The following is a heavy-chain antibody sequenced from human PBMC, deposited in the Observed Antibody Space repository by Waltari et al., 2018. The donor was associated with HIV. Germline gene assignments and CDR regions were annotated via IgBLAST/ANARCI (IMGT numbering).Heavy chain of an antibody. J-gene: IGHJ4*02. V-gene: IGHV3-23*01. D-gene: IGHD3-10*01. CDR2: ISGSGGDT. CDR1: GFTFSRYA. CDR3: AKVGLSGRWLLRRPFYFDY. Sequence: LLESGGNLVQPGGSLTLSCAASGFTFSRYALQRGRQAPGKGLEWVSGISGSGGDTLFADSVKGRFTISRDASTVYLSMNRLTAEDTAVYYCAKVGLSGRWLLRRPFYFDYWGQGILVTVSS.